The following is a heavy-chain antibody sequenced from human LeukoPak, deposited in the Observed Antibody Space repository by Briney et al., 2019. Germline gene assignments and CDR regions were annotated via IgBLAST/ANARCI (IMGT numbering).Heavy chain of an antibody. CDR2: INPSTGGT. V-gene: IGHV1-2*02. Sequence: ASVTVSFKSSGYTFTTYYMHWVRQAPGQGLQWMGCINPSTGGTKYAENFQGRVTMTRDTSITTAYMELSRLTSDDTGVYYCARQYCGGDCYNPWGQGTLVIVAS. D-gene: IGHD2-21*02. CDR1: GYTFTTYY. CDR3: ARQYCGGDCYNP. J-gene: IGHJ5*02.